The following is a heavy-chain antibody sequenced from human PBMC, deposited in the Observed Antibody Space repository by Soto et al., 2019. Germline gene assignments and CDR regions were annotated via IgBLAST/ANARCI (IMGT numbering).Heavy chain of an antibody. CDR3: ARDYYGSGRLNAHNWFDP. CDR1: GYTFTTYG. CDR2: ISAYNGNT. J-gene: IGHJ5*02. Sequence: ALVKVSCKASGYTFTTYGLSWVRQAPGQGLEWVGWISAYNGNTNYAQKFQGRVTMTTDTSTSTAYMELRTLRSDDTAVYYCARDYYGSGRLNAHNWFDPWGQGTLVTVSS. D-gene: IGHD3-10*01. V-gene: IGHV1-18*01.